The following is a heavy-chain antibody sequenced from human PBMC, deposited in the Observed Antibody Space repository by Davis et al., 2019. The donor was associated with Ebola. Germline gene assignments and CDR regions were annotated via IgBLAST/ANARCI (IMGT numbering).Heavy chain of an antibody. CDR1: GDSMSRSSFY. D-gene: IGHD6-19*01. CDR2: VYDSGTT. CDR3: AKVRSSGWFYSYGLDV. V-gene: IGHV4-61*01. Sequence: SETLSLTCTVSGDSMSRSSFYWSWILQPPGKGLEWIGYVYDSGTTNYNPSLKSRVTTSVDTSKNQFSLNLSSVTAADTAVYYCAKVRSSGWFYSYGLDVWGKGTTVTVSS. J-gene: IGHJ6*04.